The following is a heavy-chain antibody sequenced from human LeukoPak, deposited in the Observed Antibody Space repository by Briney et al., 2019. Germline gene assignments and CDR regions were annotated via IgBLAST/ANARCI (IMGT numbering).Heavy chain of an antibody. Sequence: TGGSLRLSCAASGFTFSSYAMSWVRQAPGKGLEWVANIKQDGSEKYYVDSVKGRFTISRDNAKNSLYLQMNSLRAEDTAVYYCARMGYSGPRGRFDYWGQGTLVTVSS. J-gene: IGHJ4*02. CDR2: IKQDGSEK. D-gene: IGHD6-13*01. CDR1: GFTFSSYA. CDR3: ARMGYSGPRGRFDY. V-gene: IGHV3-7*01.